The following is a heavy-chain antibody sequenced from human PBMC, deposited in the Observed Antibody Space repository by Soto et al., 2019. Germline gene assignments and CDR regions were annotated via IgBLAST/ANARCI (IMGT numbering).Heavy chain of an antibody. V-gene: IGHV1-69*01. D-gene: IGHD5-18*01. J-gene: IGHJ4*02. Sequence: QVQLVQSGPEVKKPGSPVKVSCKAPGASFSSNPISWVRQPPGQGLEWMAGIIPIFATVHYAQKFQGRVTITADESTSTAYMELTSLRSEDTAVYFCARGGRGYSSAPRYYFDYWGQGTLVTVSS. CDR2: IIPIFATV. CDR3: ARGGRGYSSAPRYYFDY. CDR1: GASFSSNP.